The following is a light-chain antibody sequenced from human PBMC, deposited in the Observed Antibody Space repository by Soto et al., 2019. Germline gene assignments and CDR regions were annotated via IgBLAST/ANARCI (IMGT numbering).Light chain of an antibody. Sequence: QSVLTQPASVSGSPGQSITISCTGTSSDVGSYNLVSWYQYHPGKAPKLMIYEGSKRPSGVSNRFSGSKSGNTASLTISGLQAEDEGDYYCCSHAGTWVFGGGTKLTVL. CDR3: CSHAGTWV. CDR2: EGS. V-gene: IGLV2-23*01. CDR1: SSDVGSYNL. J-gene: IGLJ3*02.